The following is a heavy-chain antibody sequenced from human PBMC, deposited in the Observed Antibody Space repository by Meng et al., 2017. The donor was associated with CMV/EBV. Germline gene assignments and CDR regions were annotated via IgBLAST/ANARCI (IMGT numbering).Heavy chain of an antibody. Sequence: GESLKISCAASGFTFSSYSMNWVRQAQGKGLEWVSYISSSSSTIYYADSVKGRFTISRDNAKNSLYLQMNSLRAEDTAVYYCASRAYCGGDCFDAFDIWGQGTMVTVSS. CDR2: ISSSSSTI. V-gene: IGHV3-48*04. CDR3: ASRAYCGGDCFDAFDI. CDR1: GFTFSSYS. D-gene: IGHD2-21*01. J-gene: IGHJ3*02.